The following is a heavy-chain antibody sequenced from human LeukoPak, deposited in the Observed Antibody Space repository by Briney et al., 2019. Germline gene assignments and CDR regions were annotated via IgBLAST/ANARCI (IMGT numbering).Heavy chain of an antibody. V-gene: IGHV4-38-2*01. CDR2: IYHSGST. J-gene: IGHJ4*02. D-gene: IGHD3-3*01. CDR1: GYSISSGYY. Sequence: PSETLSLTCAVSGYSISSGYYWGWIRQPPGKGLEGIGSIYHSGSTYYNPSLKRRVTISVDTSKNQVSVNLSAVTAADKAVYYCARQYYDFWSGYYTVYYFDYWGQGTLVTVSS. CDR3: ARQYYDFWSGYYTVYYFDY.